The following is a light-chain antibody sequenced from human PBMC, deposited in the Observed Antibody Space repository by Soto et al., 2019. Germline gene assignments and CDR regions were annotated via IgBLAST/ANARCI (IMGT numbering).Light chain of an antibody. V-gene: IGKV3-15*01. CDR3: QQYNKWPSYT. CDR1: QSVSSN. CDR2: GAS. Sequence: EIVMTQSPANLSVSPGERATLSCRASQSVSSNLAWYQQKPGQGPRLLIYGASTRATSIPARFSGSGSGTAVTLTINSLQSEDFAVYYCQQYNKWPSYTFGQGTKLEIK. J-gene: IGKJ2*01.